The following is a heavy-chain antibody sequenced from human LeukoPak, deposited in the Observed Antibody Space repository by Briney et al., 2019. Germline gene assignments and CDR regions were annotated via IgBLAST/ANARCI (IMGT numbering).Heavy chain of an antibody. J-gene: IGHJ4*02. CDR1: GFTFSSYA. CDR3: XXDLPPMITFGGVIARHFDY. D-gene: IGHD3-16*02. Sequence: PGGSLRLSCAASGFTFSSYAMHWVRQAPGKGLEWVAVISYDGSNKYYADSVKGRFTISRDNSKNTLYLQMNSLRAEDTAVYYXXXDLPPMITFGGVIARHFDYWGQGTLVTVSS. V-gene: IGHV3-30-3*01. CDR2: ISYDGSNK.